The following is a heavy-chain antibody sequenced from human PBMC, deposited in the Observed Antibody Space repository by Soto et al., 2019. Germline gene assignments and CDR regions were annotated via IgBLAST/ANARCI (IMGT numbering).Heavy chain of an antibody. Sequence: QITLKESGPTLVKPTQTLTLTCTFSGFSLSTSGVGMGWIRQPPGKALEWLALIYWDDDKRYSPSLKSRLTITTDTSKNQVVLTLTNMDPVDTATYYCARHTTTDGYFDYWGQGTLVTVSS. D-gene: IGHD4-17*01. J-gene: IGHJ4*02. CDR2: IYWDDDK. CDR1: GFSLSTSGVG. V-gene: IGHV2-5*02. CDR3: ARHTTTDGYFDY.